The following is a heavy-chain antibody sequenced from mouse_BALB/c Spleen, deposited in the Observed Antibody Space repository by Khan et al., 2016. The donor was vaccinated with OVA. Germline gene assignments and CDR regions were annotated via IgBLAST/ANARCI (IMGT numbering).Heavy chain of an antibody. Sequence: VQLKQSGAELVKPGASVKLSCTASGFNIKDTYIHWVKQRPEQGLEWIGRIDPATGNIKYDPKFQGKATITADTPSNTANLHLSSLTSEDTAVYYCARTEIHYYGSYAMDYWGQGTSVTVSS. CDR2: IDPATGNI. CDR3: ARTEIHYYGSYAMDY. J-gene: IGHJ4*01. V-gene: IGHV14-3*02. D-gene: IGHD1-2*01. CDR1: GFNIKDTY.